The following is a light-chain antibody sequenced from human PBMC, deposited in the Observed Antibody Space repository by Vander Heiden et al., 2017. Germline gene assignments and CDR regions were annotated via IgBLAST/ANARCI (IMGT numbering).Light chain of an antibody. Sequence: QSVLTQPPSASGTPGQRVPISRSGSSSNIGSNYVYWYQQLPGTAPKLLIYRNNQRPTGVPDRFSGSKSGTSASLAISGLRAEDEADYYCAAWDDSRSGRVFGTGTKVTVL. CDR3: AAWDDSRSGRV. V-gene: IGLV1-47*01. J-gene: IGLJ1*01. CDR1: SSNIGSNY. CDR2: RNN.